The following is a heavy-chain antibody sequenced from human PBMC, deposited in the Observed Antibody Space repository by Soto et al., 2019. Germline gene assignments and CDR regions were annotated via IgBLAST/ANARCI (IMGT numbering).Heavy chain of an antibody. D-gene: IGHD1-26*01. CDR2: ISAYNGNT. CDR1: GYTFTTYG. J-gene: IGHJ5*02. V-gene: IGHV1-18*01. Sequence: QVQLVQSAAEVKKPGASLKVSCKASGYTFTTYGVSWVRQAPGQGLEWLGWISAYNGNTNYAQKLQGRLTMTTDTSTSTVYIELRNLSSDDTAVYYCARTVGATIRLFDPWGQGTLVTVSS. CDR3: ARTVGATIRLFDP.